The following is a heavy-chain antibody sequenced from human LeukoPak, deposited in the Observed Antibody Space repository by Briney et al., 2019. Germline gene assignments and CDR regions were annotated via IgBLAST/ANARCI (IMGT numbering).Heavy chain of an antibody. V-gene: IGHV3-15*01. CDR2: IKSNADGGTA. CDR1: GFTFTNAW. D-gene: IGHD3-9*01. Sequence: KPGGSLRLSCAASGFTFTNAWMSWVRQAPGKGLEWVGRIKSNADGGTADYAASVNGRFTISRDDLKSTLYLQMNGLKTEDTGVYFCTSYLLRYFDWSPGFDYWGQGTLVTVSS. J-gene: IGHJ4*02. CDR3: TSYLLRYFDWSPGFDY.